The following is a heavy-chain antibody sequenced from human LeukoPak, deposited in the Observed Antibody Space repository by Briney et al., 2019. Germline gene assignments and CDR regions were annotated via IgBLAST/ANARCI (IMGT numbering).Heavy chain of an antibody. CDR3: ARGWFGELFPGQFYYYGMDV. J-gene: IGHJ6*02. V-gene: IGHV1-18*01. D-gene: IGHD3-10*01. CDR2: ISAYNGNT. CDR1: VYTFTSYG. Sequence: ASVKVSCKASVYTFTSYGISWVRQAPGQGLAWMGWISAYNGNTNYAQKLQGRVTMTTDTSTSTAYMELRSLRSDDTAVYYCARGWFGELFPGQFYYYGMDVWGQGTTVTVSS.